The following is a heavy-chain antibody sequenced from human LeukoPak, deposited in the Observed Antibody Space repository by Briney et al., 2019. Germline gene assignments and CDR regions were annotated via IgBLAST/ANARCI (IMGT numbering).Heavy chain of an antibody. J-gene: IGHJ4*02. Sequence: QTGGSLRLSCAASGFTFSSYWMSWVRQAPGKGPEWVANIKQDGSEKYYVDSVKGRFTISRDNAKNSLYLQMNSLRAEDTAVYYCASYYYDSSVLFDYWGQGTLVTVSS. CDR2: IKQDGSEK. D-gene: IGHD3-22*01. V-gene: IGHV3-7*01. CDR1: GFTFSSYW. CDR3: ASYYYDSSVLFDY.